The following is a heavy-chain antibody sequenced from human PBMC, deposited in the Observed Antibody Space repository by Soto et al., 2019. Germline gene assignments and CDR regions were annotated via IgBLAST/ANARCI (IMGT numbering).Heavy chain of an antibody. CDR1: GGSISSGGYY. J-gene: IGHJ6*03. CDR2: IYYSGST. D-gene: IGHD2-2*01. CDR3: ARVATSCCRPNYYYYYYMDV. V-gene: IGHV4-31*03. Sequence: SETLSLTCTVSGGSISSGGYYWSWIRQHPGKGLEWIGYIYYSGSTYYNPSLKSRVTISVDTSKNQFSLKLSSVTAADTAVYYCARVATSCCRPNYYYYYYMDVWGKGTTVTVSS.